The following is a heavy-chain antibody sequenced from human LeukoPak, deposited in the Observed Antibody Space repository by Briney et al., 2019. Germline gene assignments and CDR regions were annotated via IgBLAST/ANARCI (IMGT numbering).Heavy chain of an antibody. CDR2: VSSSSTYI. Sequence: GGSLRLSCAASGLTFSSYSMNWVRQAPGKGLEWVSSVSSSSTYIYYADSVEGRSTISRDNAKNSMYLQMNSLRAEDTAVYYCARAGRSYSPYYFDYWGQGTLVTVSS. CDR1: GLTFSSYS. CDR3: ARAGRSYSPYYFDY. J-gene: IGHJ4*02. D-gene: IGHD3-10*01. V-gene: IGHV3-21*01.